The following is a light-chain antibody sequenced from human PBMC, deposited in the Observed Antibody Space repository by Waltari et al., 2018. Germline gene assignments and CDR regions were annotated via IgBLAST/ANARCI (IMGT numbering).Light chain of an antibody. J-gene: IGLJ3*02. V-gene: IGLV4-69*01. CDR3: QTGGHGTWV. CDR1: SRHSSNV. CDR2: VNSDGSH. Sequence: QLVLTQSPSASASLGASVKLTCTLSSRHSSNVIAWLQQQPEKGPRYLMGVNSDGSHSRGDEIPDRFSVSSSGAERYLTISSLQSEDEADYYCQTGGHGTWVFGGGTKLTVL.